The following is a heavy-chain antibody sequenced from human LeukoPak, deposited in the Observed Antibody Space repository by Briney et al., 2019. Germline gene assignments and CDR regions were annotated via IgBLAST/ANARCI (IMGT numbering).Heavy chain of an antibody. V-gene: IGHV3-30*04. CDR2: ISYDGSNK. J-gene: IGHJ3*01. Sequence: PGRSLRLSCAASGFTFSSYAMHWVRQAPGKGLEWVAVISYDGSNKYYADSVKGRFTISRGNSKNTLYMQMKRVRDENTAVYYCARDIHCSSTSCYGAFDAWGQGKRVTIS. CDR1: GFTFSSYA. D-gene: IGHD2-2*01. CDR3: ARDIHCSSTSCYGAFDA.